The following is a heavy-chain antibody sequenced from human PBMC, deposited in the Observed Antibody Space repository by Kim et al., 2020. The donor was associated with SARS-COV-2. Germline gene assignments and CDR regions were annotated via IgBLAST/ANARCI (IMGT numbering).Heavy chain of an antibody. D-gene: IGHD3-22*01. V-gene: IGHV3-48*02. J-gene: IGHJ4*02. CDR3: ARDPSGYSTFDY. Sequence: YYANSVKGRYTISSDNAKNSLYLQNNSLRDEDTAVYYCARDPSGYSTFDYWGQGTLVTVSS.